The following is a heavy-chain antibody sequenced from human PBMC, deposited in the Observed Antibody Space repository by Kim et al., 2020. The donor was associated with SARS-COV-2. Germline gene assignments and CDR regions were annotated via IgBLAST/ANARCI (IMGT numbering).Heavy chain of an antibody. CDR3: TTDLCCFDY. J-gene: IGHJ4*02. CDR2: IKSKTDGWTT. V-gene: IGHV3-15*01. Sequence: GGSLRLSCAASGFTFSNAWMSWVRQAPGKGLEWVGRIKSKTDGWTTDYAAPVKGRFTISRDDSKNTLYLQMNSLKTEDTAVYYCTTDLCCFDYWGQGTLV. CDR1: GFTFSNAW. D-gene: IGHD2-15*01.